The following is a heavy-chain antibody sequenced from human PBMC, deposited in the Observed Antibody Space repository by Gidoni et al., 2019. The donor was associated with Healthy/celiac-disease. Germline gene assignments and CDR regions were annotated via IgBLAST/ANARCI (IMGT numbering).Heavy chain of an antibody. V-gene: IGHV3-21*01. CDR3: ARVPRANWNDGY. CDR1: GFTFSSYS. Sequence: EVQLVESGGGLVKPGGSLRLSCAASGFTFSSYSMNWVRQAPGKGLEWVSSISSSSSYIYYADSVKGRFTISRDNAKNSLYLQMNSLRAEDTAVYYCARVPRANWNDGYWGQGTLVTVSS. CDR2: ISSSSSYI. J-gene: IGHJ4*02. D-gene: IGHD1-1*01.